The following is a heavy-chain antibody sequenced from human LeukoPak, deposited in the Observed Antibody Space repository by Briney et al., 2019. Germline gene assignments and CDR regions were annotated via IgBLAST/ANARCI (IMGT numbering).Heavy chain of an antibody. J-gene: IGHJ4*02. D-gene: IGHD1-7*01. Sequence: PGGSLRLSXAASGFTFSSYAMSWVGQAPGKGLEWVSASSGSGGSTYYADSVKGRFTISRDNSKNTLYLQMNSLRAEDTAVYYCAKAPSDWNYGGWVLFDYWGQGTLVTVSS. V-gene: IGHV3-23*01. CDR3: AKAPSDWNYGGWVLFDY. CDR2: SSGSGGST. CDR1: GFTFSSYA.